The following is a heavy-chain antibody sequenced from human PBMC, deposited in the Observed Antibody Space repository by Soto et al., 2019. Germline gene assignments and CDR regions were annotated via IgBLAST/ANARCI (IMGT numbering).Heavy chain of an antibody. CDR2: ISAYNGNT. D-gene: IGHD3-22*01. V-gene: IGHV1-18*01. J-gene: IGHJ3*02. Sequence: ASVKVSCKASGYTFTSYGISWVRQAPGQGLEWMGWISAYNGNTNYAQKLQGRVTMTTDTSTGTAYMELRSLRSDDTAVYYCARIFEPNYYDSSGYYHPGAFDIWGQGTMVTVSS. CDR1: GYTFTSYG. CDR3: ARIFEPNYYDSSGYYHPGAFDI.